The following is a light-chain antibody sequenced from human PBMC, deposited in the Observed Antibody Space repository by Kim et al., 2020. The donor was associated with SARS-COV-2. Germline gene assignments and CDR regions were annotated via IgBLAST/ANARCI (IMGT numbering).Light chain of an antibody. CDR2: YDR. CDR1: RNGSKR. CDR3: QVRVSSSDPWV. J-gene: IGLJ3*02. Sequence: GMADTIISGGDRNGSKRGNWHQQKQGQGHVLVIVYDRDRTSGIPERFCGSNSEKADTLTMSRVEAGDEADDYCQVRVSSSDPWVFGGGTQLTVL. V-gene: IGLV3-21*04.